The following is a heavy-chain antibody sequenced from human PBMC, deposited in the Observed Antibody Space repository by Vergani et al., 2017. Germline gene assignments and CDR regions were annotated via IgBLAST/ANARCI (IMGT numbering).Heavy chain of an antibody. Sequence: QVQLQESGPGLVKPSQTLSLTCTVSGDSINSGGYYWTWIRQHPGKGLEWIGYMYYSGSTYYNPSLKSRVTISADTSKNQFSLKMTSVTAADTAVYFCARVNYYRIRGRVFDYWGQGTLVTVSS. D-gene: IGHD1-26*01. CDR3: ARVNYYRIRGRVFDY. CDR2: MYYSGST. V-gene: IGHV4-31*03. CDR1: GDSINSGGYY. J-gene: IGHJ4*02.